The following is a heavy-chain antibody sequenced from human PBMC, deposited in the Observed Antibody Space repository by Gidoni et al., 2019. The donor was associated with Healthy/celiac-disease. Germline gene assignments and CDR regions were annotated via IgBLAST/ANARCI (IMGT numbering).Heavy chain of an antibody. Sequence: VQLVQSGAEVQKAWSSVTVACKATGGTVCSYAIRWVRRAAGGGSEWRGGSYAISRVRQAPGQGVEWMVAIIPIFGTANYAQEFQGRVTITADESTSTAYMELSSLRSEDTAVYYCARDLGMATTPPFDYWGQGTLVTVSS. D-gene: IGHD5-12*01. V-gene: IGHV1-69*01. CDR3: ARDLGMATTPPFDY. CDR1: GGTVCSYAIRWVRRAAGGGSEWRGGSYA. CDR2: IIPIFGTA. J-gene: IGHJ4*02.